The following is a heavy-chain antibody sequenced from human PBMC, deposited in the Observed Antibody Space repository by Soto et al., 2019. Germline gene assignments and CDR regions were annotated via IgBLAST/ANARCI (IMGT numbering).Heavy chain of an antibody. CDR2: IYYSGST. Sequence: SETLSLTCTVSGGSISSYYWSWIRQPPGKGLEWIGYIYYSGSTNYNPSLKSQVTISVDPSKNQFSLKLSSVTAADTAVYYCARHHFYCTGGSCYLQAYHYYGLDVWGQGTTVTVSS. CDR1: GGSISSYY. V-gene: IGHV4-59*08. CDR3: ARHHFYCTGGSCYLQAYHYYGLDV. D-gene: IGHD2-15*01. J-gene: IGHJ6*02.